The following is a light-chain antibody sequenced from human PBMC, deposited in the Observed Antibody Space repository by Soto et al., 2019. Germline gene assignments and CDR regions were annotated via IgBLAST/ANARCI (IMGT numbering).Light chain of an antibody. CDR3: QQRANWPWT. J-gene: IGKJ1*01. CDR1: QGVSSY. V-gene: IGKV3-11*01. Sequence: EIVLTQSPATLSLSPGERATLSCRASQGVSSYLAWYRQRPGQAPRLLIYDASNRATGIPARFSGSGSETYFTLTISSLEPEDFAVYYCQQRANWPWTFGQGTKVEF. CDR2: DAS.